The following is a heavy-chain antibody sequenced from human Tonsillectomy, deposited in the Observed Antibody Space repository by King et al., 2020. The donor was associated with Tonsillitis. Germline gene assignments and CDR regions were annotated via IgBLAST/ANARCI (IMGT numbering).Heavy chain of an antibody. Sequence: QLVQSGAEVKKPGSSLKVSCKASGGTFNNCGIRWGRQAPGQGLEWMGGIIPIFGATNYAQKFKGRVTITADESTRTAYMERSSLRADDTAVYYCARRGIINYGMDVWGQGTTVIVSS. V-gene: IGHV1-69*12. CDR3: ARRGIINYGMDV. D-gene: IGHD2-15*01. CDR1: GGTFNNCG. J-gene: IGHJ6*02. CDR2: IIPIFGAT.